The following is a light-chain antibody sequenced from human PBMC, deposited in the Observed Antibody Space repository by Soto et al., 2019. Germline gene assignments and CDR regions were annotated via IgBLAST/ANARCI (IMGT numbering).Light chain of an antibody. CDR2: EVS. CDR1: SSDVGAYKY. V-gene: IGLV2-8*01. J-gene: IGLJ3*02. CDR3: TSYVGSNIWV. Sequence: QSALTQPPSASGSPGQSGTISCTGTSSDVGAYKYVSWYQQYPGKAPKLMIYEVSKRPSGVPDRFSGSKSGNTASLTVSGLQAEDDADYYCTSYVGSNIWVFGGGTKLTVL.